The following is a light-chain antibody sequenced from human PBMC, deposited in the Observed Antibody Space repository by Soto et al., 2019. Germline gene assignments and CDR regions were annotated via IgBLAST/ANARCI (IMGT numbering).Light chain of an antibody. CDR2: DVS. V-gene: IGLV2-14*03. CDR3: NSYTGTSSRYV. Sequence: QSALTQPASVSGSPGQSITISCTGTSSDIGTYNYVSWYQQHTGKPPKLMIFDVSYRPSGVSNRFSGSKSDNTASLTISGLQAEDEADYYCNSYTGTSSRYVFGTGTKLTVL. CDR1: SSDIGTYNY. J-gene: IGLJ1*01.